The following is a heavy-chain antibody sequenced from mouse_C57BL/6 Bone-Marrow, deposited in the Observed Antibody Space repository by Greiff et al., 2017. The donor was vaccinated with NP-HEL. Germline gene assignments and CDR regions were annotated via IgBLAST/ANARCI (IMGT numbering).Heavy chain of an antibody. J-gene: IGHJ3*01. V-gene: IGHV14-4*01. CDR3: TRDWFAY. CDR2: IDPENGDT. Sequence: DVHLVESGAELVRPGASVKLSCTASGFNIKDDYMHWVKQRPEQGLEWIGWIDPENGDTEYASKFQGKATITADTSSNTAYLQLSSLTSEDTAVYYCTRDWFAYWGQGTLVTVSA. CDR1: GFNIKDDY.